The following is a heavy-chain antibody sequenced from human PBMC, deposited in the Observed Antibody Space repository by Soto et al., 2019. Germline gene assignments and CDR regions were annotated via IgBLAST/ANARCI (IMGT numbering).Heavy chain of an antibody. CDR3: AKDLLPSGTIYYYGMDV. V-gene: IGHV3-30*18. J-gene: IGHJ6*02. CDR1: GFTFSSYG. Sequence: AVGSLRLSCAASGFTFSSYGMHWVRQAPGKGLEWVAVISYDGSNKYYADSVKGRFTISRDNSKNTLYLQMNSLRAEDTAVYYCAKDLLPSGTIYYYGMDVWGQGTTVTVSS. D-gene: IGHD1-7*01. CDR2: ISYDGSNK.